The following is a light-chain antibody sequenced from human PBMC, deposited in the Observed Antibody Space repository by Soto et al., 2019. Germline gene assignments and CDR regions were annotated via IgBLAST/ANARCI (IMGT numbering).Light chain of an antibody. CDR1: QDISNY. CDR2: DAS. Sequence: DIPMTPSQSSLSASLGERVTSTVVASQDISNYLTWYQQKPGKAPDLLIYDASNLETGVPSRFSGSGSGTDFTFTISSLQPEDIATYYCQQYDNLPLAFGGGTKVDIK. V-gene: IGKV1-33*01. J-gene: IGKJ4*01. CDR3: QQYDNLPLA.